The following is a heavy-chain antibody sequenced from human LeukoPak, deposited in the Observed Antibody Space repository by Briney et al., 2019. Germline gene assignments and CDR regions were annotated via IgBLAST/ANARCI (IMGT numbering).Heavy chain of an antibody. CDR2: IQYRGSH. J-gene: IGHJ4*02. D-gene: IGHD5-12*01. CDR1: GEFFRGYY. V-gene: IGHV4-34*01. Sequence: PSDTLSLLCGVWGEFFRGYYWIWLRDPTEGGVEWIGEIQYRGSHKYNPSRKSPVPLSVDTSKNQFSLTMRSVTARDTGVFFCARARQWLLFCQFDYWGQGTLVTVSS. CDR3: ARARQWLLFCQFDY.